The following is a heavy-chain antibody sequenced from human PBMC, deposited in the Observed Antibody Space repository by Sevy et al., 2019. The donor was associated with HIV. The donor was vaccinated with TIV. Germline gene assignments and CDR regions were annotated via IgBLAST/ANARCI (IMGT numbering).Heavy chain of an antibody. CDR2: ISSSGSTI. V-gene: IGHV3-48*03. CDR1: GFTFSSYE. CDR3: GSGLMRYFDL. J-gene: IGHJ2*01. D-gene: IGHD3-10*01. Sequence: GGSLRLSCAASGFTFSSYEMNWVRQAPGKGLEWVSYISSSGSTIYYADSVKGRFTISRDNAKNSLYLQMNSLRAEDTALYYCGSGLMRYFDLWGRGTLVTVSS.